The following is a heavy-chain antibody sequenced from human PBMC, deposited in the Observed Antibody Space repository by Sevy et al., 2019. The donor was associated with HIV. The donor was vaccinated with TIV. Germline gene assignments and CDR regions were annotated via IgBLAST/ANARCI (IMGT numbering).Heavy chain of an antibody. CDR2: IYYSGST. Sequence: SETLSLTCTVSGGSISSYYWSWIRQPPGKGLEWIGYIYYSGSTNYNPSLKSRVTISVDTSKNQFSLKLSSVTAADTAVYYCARGGATTVTTIYYYGMDVWGPGTTVTVSS. V-gene: IGHV4-59*01. D-gene: IGHD4-17*01. J-gene: IGHJ6*02. CDR1: GGSISSYY. CDR3: ARGGATTVTTIYYYGMDV.